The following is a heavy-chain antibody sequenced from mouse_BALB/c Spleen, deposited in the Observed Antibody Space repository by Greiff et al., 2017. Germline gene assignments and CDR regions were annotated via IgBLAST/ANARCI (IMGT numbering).Heavy chain of an antibody. CDR2: IDPANGNT. V-gene: IGHV14-3*02. Sequence: EVKLLESGAELVKPGASVKLSCTASGFNIKDTYMHWVKQRPEQGLEWIGRIDPANGNTKYDPKFQGKATITADTSSNTAYLQLSSLTSEDTAVYYCARDFYRYDGFAYWGQGTLVTVSA. CDR3: ARDFYRYDGFAY. CDR1: GFNIKDTY. D-gene: IGHD2-14*01. J-gene: IGHJ3*01.